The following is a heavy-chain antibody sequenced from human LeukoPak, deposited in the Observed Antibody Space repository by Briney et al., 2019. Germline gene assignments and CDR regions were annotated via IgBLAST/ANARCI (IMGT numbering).Heavy chain of an antibody. CDR2: IFTDGSTT. V-gene: IGHV3-74*01. Sequence: GGSLTLSCVASEFNFFIYGMQWVRQAPGKGLVWASLIFTDGSTTSYADSVKGRFTISRDNAKNTLYLQMNSLRAEDTAVYYCARELPREVTLDYWGQGTLVTVSP. J-gene: IGHJ4*01. D-gene: IGHD2-21*02. CDR3: ARELPREVTLDY. CDR1: EFNFFIYG.